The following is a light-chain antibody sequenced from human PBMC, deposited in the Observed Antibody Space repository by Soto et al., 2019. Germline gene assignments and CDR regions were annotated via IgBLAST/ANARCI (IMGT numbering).Light chain of an antibody. V-gene: IGKV3-20*01. CDR2: DVS. CDR3: QQYGSLRT. Sequence: DIVLTQSPGTLSLSPWERATLSCRSSQSVSSNYLAWYQQKPDQAPRLVIYDVSGRATGIPDRFSGSGCGTDFTLTISRLEPEDSAVYYCQQYGSLRTFGQGTKVEIK. CDR1: QSVSSNY. J-gene: IGKJ1*01.